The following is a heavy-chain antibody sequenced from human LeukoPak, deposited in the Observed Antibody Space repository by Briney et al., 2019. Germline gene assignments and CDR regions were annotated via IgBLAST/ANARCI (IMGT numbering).Heavy chain of an antibody. Sequence: NPSETLYLTCTVSGGSISSYYWSWIRQPPGKGLEWIGYIYYSGSTNYNPSLKSRVTISVDTSKNQFSLKLSAVTAADTAVYYCARKLYYYDSSGWDYYFDYWGQGTLVTVSS. V-gene: IGHV4-59*08. CDR3: ARKLYYYDSSGWDYYFDY. J-gene: IGHJ4*02. CDR2: IYYSGST. CDR1: GGSISSYY. D-gene: IGHD3-22*01.